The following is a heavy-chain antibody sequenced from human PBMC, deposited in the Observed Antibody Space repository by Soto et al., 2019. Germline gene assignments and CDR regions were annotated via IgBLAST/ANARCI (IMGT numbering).Heavy chain of an antibody. D-gene: IGHD1-1*01. CDR3: VRDGTKTLRDWFDP. J-gene: IGHJ5*02. CDR1: GGSISRSTYY. V-gene: IGHV4-39*07. CDR2: IYYSGST. Sequence: PSETLSLTCTVSGGSISRSTYYWGWIRQPPGKGLEWIGSIYYSGSTYYRPSLKSRVTISVDTSKKQFSLKLRSVTAADTAVYYCVRDGTKTLRDWFDPWGQGISVTVSS.